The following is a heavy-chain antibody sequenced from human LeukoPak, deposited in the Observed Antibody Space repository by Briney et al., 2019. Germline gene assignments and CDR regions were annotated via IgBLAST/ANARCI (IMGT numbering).Heavy chain of an antibody. CDR1: GFTFSSYG. D-gene: IGHD6-6*01. CDR3: ASSSAREYYVDV. V-gene: IGHV3-33*01. J-gene: IGHJ6*03. Sequence: GSLRISCAASGFTFSSYGLHWVRQAPGKGLEWVAVIWYDGSNKYYADSVKGRFTISRDNSKNTLYLQMNSLRAEDTAVYYCASSSAREYYVDVWGKGTTVTVSS. CDR2: IWYDGSNK.